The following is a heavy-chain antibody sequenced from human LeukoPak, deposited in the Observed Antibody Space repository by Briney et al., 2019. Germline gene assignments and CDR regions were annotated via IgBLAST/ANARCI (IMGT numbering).Heavy chain of an antibody. D-gene: IGHD6-13*01. J-gene: IGHJ5*02. Sequence: SVKVSCKASGGTFSSYAISWMRQAPGQGLEWMGGIIPIFGTANYAQKFQGRVTITTDESTSTAYMELSSLRSEDTAVYYCARDRGGSSWYNWFDPWGQGTLVTVSS. CDR1: GGTFSSYA. V-gene: IGHV1-69*05. CDR3: ARDRGGSSWYNWFDP. CDR2: IIPIFGTA.